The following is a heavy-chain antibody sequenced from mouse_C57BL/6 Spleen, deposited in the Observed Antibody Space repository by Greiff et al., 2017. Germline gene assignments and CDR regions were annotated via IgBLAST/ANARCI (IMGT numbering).Heavy chain of an antibody. CDR3: ARRIYYDYDGYAMDY. V-gene: IGHV1-69*01. CDR2: IDPSDSYT. Sequence: QVQLQQPGAELVMPGASVKLSCKSSGYTFTSYWMHWVKQRPGQGLEWIGEIDPSDSYTNYNQQFKGKSTLTVDKSSSTAYMQLSSLTSEDSAVYYCARRIYYDYDGYAMDYWGQGTSVTVSS. CDR1: GYTFTSYW. J-gene: IGHJ4*01. D-gene: IGHD2-4*01.